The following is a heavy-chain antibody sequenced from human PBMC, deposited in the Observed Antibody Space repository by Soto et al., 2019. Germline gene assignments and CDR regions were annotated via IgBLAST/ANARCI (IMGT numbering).Heavy chain of an antibody. Sequence: QVQLVQSGAEVKKPGSSVKVSCKASGGTFSTYAINWVRQAPGQGLEWVGVIIPIFGTASYAQKFQGRVTITADESTSTVYIELSSLRSEDTAVYSIAGGFVYGGKIGNFDYWGQGTLVTVSS. D-gene: IGHD4-17*01. CDR1: GGTFSTYA. CDR2: IIPIFGTA. CDR3: AGGFVYGGKIGNFDY. V-gene: IGHV1-69*01. J-gene: IGHJ4*02.